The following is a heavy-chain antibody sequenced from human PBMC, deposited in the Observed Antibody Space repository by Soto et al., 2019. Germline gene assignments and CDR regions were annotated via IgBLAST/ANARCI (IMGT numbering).Heavy chain of an antibody. CDR3: ARVRGTAGKRYFDY. V-gene: IGHV3-53*01. Sequence: PGGSLRLSCAASGFSVSSNYLSWVRQAPGKGLEWVSVLYRGGTTYYADSVKGRLTISRENSKNTLYLQMNTRRAEDTAVYYCARVRGTAGKRYFDYWGPGTLVTGSS. CDR2: LYRGGTT. D-gene: IGHD6-13*01. J-gene: IGHJ4*02. CDR1: GFSVSSNY.